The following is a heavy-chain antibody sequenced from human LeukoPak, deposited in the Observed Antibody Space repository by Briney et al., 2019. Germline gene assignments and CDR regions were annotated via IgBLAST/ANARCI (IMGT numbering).Heavy chain of an antibody. CDR3: ARRSRATYYYDSSGYYYEGFDDAFDI. D-gene: IGHD3-22*01. CDR2: ISAYNGNT. CDR1: GHTFTSYG. V-gene: IGHV1-18*01. J-gene: IGHJ3*02. Sequence: ASVKVSCKASGHTFTSYGISWVRQAPGQGLEWMGWISAYNGNTNYAQKLQGRVTMTTDTSTSTAYMELRSLRSDDTAVYYCARRSRATYYYDSSGYYYEGFDDAFDIWGQGTMVTVSS.